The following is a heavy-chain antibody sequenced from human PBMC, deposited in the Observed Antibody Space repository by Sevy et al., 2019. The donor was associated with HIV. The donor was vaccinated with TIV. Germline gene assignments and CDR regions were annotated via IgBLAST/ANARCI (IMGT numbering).Heavy chain of an antibody. J-gene: IGHJ4*02. D-gene: IGHD2-8*01. CDR3: AREGCTKPHDY. Sequence: GVSLRLSCAASRFTFSKYSMSWVRQPPGKGLEWVSTLSFGCGEINHSDSVKGRFTISRDNSKNSLYLQMNNLRAEDTAVYYCAREGCTKPHDYWGQGTLVTVSS. V-gene: IGHV3-23*01. CDR1: RFTFSKYS. CDR2: LSFGCGEI.